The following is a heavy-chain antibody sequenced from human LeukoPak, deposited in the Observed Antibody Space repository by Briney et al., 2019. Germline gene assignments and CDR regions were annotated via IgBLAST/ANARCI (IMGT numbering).Heavy chain of an antibody. Sequence: SETLSLTCTVSGGAISSDRYYCSWIRQSAGKELEWIGRTHTIWSTNYNPSLKGRVTISVDTSKNQFSLKLSSVTAADTAVYYRAKETALPRGNNIDHWGQGTLVTGSS. CDR1: GGAISSDRYY. D-gene: IGHD3-10*01. CDR3: AKETALPRGNNIDH. V-gene: IGHV4-61*02. J-gene: IGHJ4*02. CDR2: THTIWST.